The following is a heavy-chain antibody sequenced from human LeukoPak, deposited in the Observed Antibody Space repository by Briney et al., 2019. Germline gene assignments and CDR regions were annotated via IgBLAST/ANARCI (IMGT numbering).Heavy chain of an antibody. Sequence: SETLSLTCSVSGGSISSSSYYWGWIRQPPGKGLEWIGSTYYSGSTYYNPSLQSRVIMSLDTSKNQFSLKLSSMTAEDTAVYYCARTSTDPWGQGTLVTVSS. V-gene: IGHV4-39*07. J-gene: IGHJ5*02. CDR2: TYYSGST. CDR1: GGSISSSSYY. CDR3: ARTSTDP.